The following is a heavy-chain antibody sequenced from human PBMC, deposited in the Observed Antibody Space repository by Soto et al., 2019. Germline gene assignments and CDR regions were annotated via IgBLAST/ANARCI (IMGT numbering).Heavy chain of an antibody. CDR3: ARGGGLMHLFDY. CDR2: IYYSGST. J-gene: IGHJ4*02. V-gene: IGHV4-31*11. D-gene: IGHD3-16*01. CDR1: GGSISSGGYY. Sequence: PSVTLSLTCAVSGGSISSGGYYWSWIRQHPGKGLEWIGYIYYSGSTYYNPSLKSRVTISVDTSKNQFSLKLSSVTAADTAVYYCARGGGLMHLFDYWGQGTLVTVSS.